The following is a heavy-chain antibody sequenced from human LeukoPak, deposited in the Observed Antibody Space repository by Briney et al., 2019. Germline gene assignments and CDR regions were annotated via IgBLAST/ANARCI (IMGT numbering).Heavy chain of an antibody. CDR3: ARGTSSGWYFVDY. CDR2: INHSGST. V-gene: IGHV4-34*01. J-gene: IGHJ4*02. Sequence: SETLSLTCAVYGGSFSGYYWSWIRQPPGKGLEWIGEINHSGSTNYNPSLKSRVTISVDTSKNQFSLKLSSVTAADTAVYYCARGTSSGWYFVDYWGQGTLVTVSS. CDR1: GGSFSGYY. D-gene: IGHD6-19*01.